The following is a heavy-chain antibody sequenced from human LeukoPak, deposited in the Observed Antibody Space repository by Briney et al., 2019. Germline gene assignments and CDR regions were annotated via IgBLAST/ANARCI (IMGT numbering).Heavy chain of an antibody. J-gene: IGHJ4*02. CDR1: GGSISSYY. Sequence: SETLSLTCIVSGGSISSYYWNWIRQSAGKGLEWIGRFYSSVSTDYNPSLKRRVTMSVDTSKNQFSLKLSSVTAADTAVYYCARWRYYGGNGRGFDYWGQGTLVTVSS. CDR2: FYSSVST. D-gene: IGHD4-23*01. V-gene: IGHV4-4*07. CDR3: ARWRYYGGNGRGFDY.